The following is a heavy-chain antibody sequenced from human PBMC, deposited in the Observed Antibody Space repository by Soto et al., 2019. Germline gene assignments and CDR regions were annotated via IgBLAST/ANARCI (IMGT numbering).Heavy chain of an antibody. Sequence: ASVTVSCQASGYTFTSYGISWVRQAPGQGLEWMGWISAYNGNTNYAQKLQGRVTMTTDTSTSTAYMELRSLRSDDTAVYYCAINPDYVNWFDPWGQGTLVTVSS. D-gene: IGHD4-17*01. CDR2: ISAYNGNT. J-gene: IGHJ5*02. CDR1: GYTFTSYG. V-gene: IGHV1-18*01. CDR3: AINPDYVNWFDP.